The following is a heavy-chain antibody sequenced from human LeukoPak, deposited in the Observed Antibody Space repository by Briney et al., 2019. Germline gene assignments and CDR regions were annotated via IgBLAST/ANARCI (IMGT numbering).Heavy chain of an antibody. V-gene: IGHV4-34*01. CDR3: ARRGDIVVVPTTLDGHDY. D-gene: IGHD2-2*01. CDR2: INHGGGT. J-gene: IGHJ4*02. CDR1: GGSLSAYY. Sequence: ASETLSLTCAVYGGSLSAYYWTWIRQPPGKGLEWIGEINHGGGTNYNPSLKSRVTISIDTSKNQFSLKLSSVTAADTAVYYCARRGDIVVVPTTLDGHDYWGQGTLVTVSS.